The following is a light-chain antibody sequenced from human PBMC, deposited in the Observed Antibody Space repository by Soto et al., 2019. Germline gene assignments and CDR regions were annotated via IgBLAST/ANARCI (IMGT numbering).Light chain of an antibody. J-gene: IGLJ2*01. Sequence: QAVLTQPPSASGTPGQRVTISCSGSSSNIGTNTVNWHQQLPGRAPKVLIYNNSQRPSGVTERFSGSKSGTSASLAISGLQSEDEADYYCAAWDDGLNGPVFGGGTKLTVL. CDR3: AAWDDGLNGPV. CDR2: NNS. V-gene: IGLV1-44*01. CDR1: SSNIGTNT.